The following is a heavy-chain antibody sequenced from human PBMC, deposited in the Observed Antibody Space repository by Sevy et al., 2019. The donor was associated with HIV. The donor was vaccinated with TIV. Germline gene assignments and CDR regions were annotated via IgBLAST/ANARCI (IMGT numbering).Heavy chain of an antibody. Sequence: ASVKVSCKASGGTLSCYAISWVRQAPRQGLEWMGGIIPIFGTANYAQKFQGRVTITADESTSTAYMELSSLRSEDTAVYYCASGGDGTLYYYYGMDVWGQGTTVTVSS. CDR2: IIPIFGTA. CDR1: GGTLSCYA. D-gene: IGHD2-21*02. V-gene: IGHV1-69*13. CDR3: ASGGDGTLYYYYGMDV. J-gene: IGHJ6*02.